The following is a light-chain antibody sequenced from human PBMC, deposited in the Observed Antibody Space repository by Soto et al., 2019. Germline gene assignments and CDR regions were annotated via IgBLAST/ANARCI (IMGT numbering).Light chain of an antibody. Sequence: DIQMTQTPSSLSASVGDRVTISCRASHSISNYLNWYQQKPGKAPKLLIYAASSLHTGVPSRFSGSGSGTDFTLTITTLQPEDFATYFCQESFITPWTFGQGTKVDI. CDR1: HSISNY. CDR3: QESFITPWT. V-gene: IGKV1-39*01. J-gene: IGKJ1*01. CDR2: AAS.